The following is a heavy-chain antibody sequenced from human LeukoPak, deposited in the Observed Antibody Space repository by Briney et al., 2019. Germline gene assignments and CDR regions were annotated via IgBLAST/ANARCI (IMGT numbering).Heavy chain of an antibody. CDR1: GGTFSSYA. CDR3: ARVSGGIPYYDILTGYLGAFDY. Sequence: AASVKVSCKASGGTFSSYAISWVRQAPGQGLEWMEGIIPIFGTANYAQKFQGRVTITADESTSTAYMKLSSLRSGDTAVYYCARVSGGIPYYDILTGYLGAFDYWGQGTLVTVSS. J-gene: IGHJ4*02. V-gene: IGHV1-69*01. CDR2: IIPIFGTA. D-gene: IGHD3-9*01.